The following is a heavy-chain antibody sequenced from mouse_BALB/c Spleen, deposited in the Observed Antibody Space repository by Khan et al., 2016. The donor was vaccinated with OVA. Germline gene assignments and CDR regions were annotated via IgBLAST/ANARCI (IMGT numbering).Heavy chain of an antibody. CDR2: ISYSGST. CDR1: GYSITSNYA. CDR3: ARGNYYGYDQDD. J-gene: IGHJ4*01. D-gene: IGHD1-1*01. Sequence: EVQLQESGPGLVKPSQSLSLTCTVTGYSITSNYACNWIRQFPGNKLEWMGYISYSGSTSYNPSLKSRISISRDTSKYQFFLQLNSVTTEDAATYYCARGNYYGYDQDDWGQGNSVTVSS. V-gene: IGHV3-2*02.